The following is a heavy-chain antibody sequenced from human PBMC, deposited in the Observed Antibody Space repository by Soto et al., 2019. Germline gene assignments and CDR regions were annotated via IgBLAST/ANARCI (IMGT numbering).Heavy chain of an antibody. V-gene: IGHV4-31*03. Sequence: PSETLSLTCTVSGGSISSGGYYWSWIRQHPGKGLEWIGYIYYSGSTYYNPSLKSRVTISVDTSKNQFSLKLSSVTAADTAVYYGGRVPGWGNDGSGYNNMGLFDIGGKGKMAT. D-gene: IGHD3-22*01. CDR1: GGSISSGGYY. CDR3: GRVPGWGNDGSGYNNMGLFDI. CDR2: IYYSGST. J-gene: IGHJ3*02.